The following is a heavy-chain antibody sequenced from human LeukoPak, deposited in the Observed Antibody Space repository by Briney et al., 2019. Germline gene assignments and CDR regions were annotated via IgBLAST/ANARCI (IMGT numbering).Heavy chain of an antibody. CDR1: GYRFTNYW. V-gene: IGHV5-51*01. CDR2: FNPGDSNA. J-gene: IGHJ3*02. D-gene: IGHD2-8*01. CDR3: ARRAYIDYCTSTRCDGGDYAFDI. Sequence: GGSLQISCQASGYRFTNYWIGGVRQLHGKGLEGMGIFNPGDSNANTSPSFQRQLTLSVDTSISTAYLHWSSLAAPDTAIYYCARRAYIDYCTSTRCDGGDYAFDIWGQGTVVIVSS.